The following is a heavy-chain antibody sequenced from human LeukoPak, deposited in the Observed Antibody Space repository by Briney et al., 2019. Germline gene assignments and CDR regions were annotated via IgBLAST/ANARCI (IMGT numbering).Heavy chain of an antibody. D-gene: IGHD6-13*01. V-gene: IGHV4-39*07. CDR1: GGSISSSSYY. CDR3: ARDGEQQLPTNWFDP. J-gene: IGHJ5*02. Sequence: SETLSLTCTVSGGSISSSSYYWGWIRQPPGKGLEWIGSIYYSGSTYYNPSLKSRVTISVDTSKNQFSLKLSSVTAADTAVYYCARDGEQQLPTNWFDPWGQGTLVTVSS. CDR2: IYYSGST.